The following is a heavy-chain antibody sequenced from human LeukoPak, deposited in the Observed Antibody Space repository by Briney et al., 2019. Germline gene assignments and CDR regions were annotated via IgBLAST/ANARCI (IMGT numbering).Heavy chain of an antibody. CDR1: GFTFSSYA. D-gene: IGHD2-2*01. CDR2: ISGSGGST. CDR3: AKQIGYCSSTSCYDLLSFDY. V-gene: IGHV3-23*01. Sequence: GGSLRLSCAASGFTFSSYAMSWVRQAPGKWLEWVSAISGSGGSTYYADSVKGRFTISRDNSKNTLYLQMNSLRAEDTAVYYCAKQIGYCSSTSCYDLLSFDYWGQGTLVTVSS. J-gene: IGHJ4*02.